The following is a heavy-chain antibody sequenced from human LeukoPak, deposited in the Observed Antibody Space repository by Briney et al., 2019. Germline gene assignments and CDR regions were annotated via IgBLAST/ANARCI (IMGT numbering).Heavy chain of an antibody. Sequence: GGSLRLSCAASEFPFSSSWMSWVRQAPGQGLEWVANIKQDGSEKYYVDSVKGRFTISRDNAKNSLYLQMNSLRAEDTAVYYCARTYSSGTYGAIDYWGQGTLVTVSS. D-gene: IGHD3-10*01. J-gene: IGHJ4*02. V-gene: IGHV3-7*04. CDR3: ARTYSSGTYGAIDY. CDR2: IKQDGSEK. CDR1: EFPFSSSW.